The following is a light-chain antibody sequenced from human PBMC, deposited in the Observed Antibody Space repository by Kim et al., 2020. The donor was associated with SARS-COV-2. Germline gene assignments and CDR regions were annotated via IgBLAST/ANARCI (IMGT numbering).Light chain of an antibody. J-gene: IGLJ1*01. CDR3: SSYTRRSTEV. Sequence: GQSITISCTGTSSDVGVYNYVSWYQQHPGKAPKLIIFDVNNRPSGVSDRFSGSKSGNTASLIISGLQGEDEADYYCSSYTRRSTEVFGTGTKVTVL. CDR2: DVN. V-gene: IGLV2-14*03. CDR1: SSDVGVYNY.